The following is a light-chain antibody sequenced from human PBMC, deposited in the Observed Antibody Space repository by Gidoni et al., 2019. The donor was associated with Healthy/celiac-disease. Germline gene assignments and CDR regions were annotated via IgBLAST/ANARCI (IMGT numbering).Light chain of an antibody. J-gene: IGKJ1*01. Sequence: EIVLTQSPATLPLSPGERATLSCRASQSVSSYLAWYQQKPGQAPRLLIFDASNRATGIPARFSSSSSGTNFTLTISSLEPEDFAVYYCQQRSNWPPWTFGQGTKVEIK. CDR1: QSVSSY. CDR3: QQRSNWPPWT. CDR2: DAS. V-gene: IGKV3-11*01.